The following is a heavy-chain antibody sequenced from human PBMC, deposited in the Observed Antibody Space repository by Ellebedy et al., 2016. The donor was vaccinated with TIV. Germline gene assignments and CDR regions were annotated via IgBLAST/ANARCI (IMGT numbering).Heavy chain of an antibody. V-gene: IGHV3-7*01. J-gene: IGHJ3*02. CDR2: IRQDGSK. Sequence: GGSLRLSCAASGFSFSSYWMSWVRQAPGKGLEWVANIRQDGSKNYVDSVKGRFTISRDNPKNSLYLHMNSLRAEDTAVYYCATDGSYGDYLSPTHAFENWGQGTMVIVSS. CDR1: GFSFSSYW. CDR3: ATDGSYGDYLSPTHAFEN. D-gene: IGHD4-17*01.